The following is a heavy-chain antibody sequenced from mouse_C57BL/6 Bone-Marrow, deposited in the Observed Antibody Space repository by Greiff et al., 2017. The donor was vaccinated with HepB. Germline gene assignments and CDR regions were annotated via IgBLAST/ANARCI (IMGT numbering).Heavy chain of an antibody. D-gene: IGHD1-1*01. J-gene: IGHJ1*03. CDR2: IDPSDSYT. CDR1: GYTFTSYW. V-gene: IGHV1-69*01. Sequence: QVQLQQPGAELVMPGASVKLSCKASGYTFTSYWMHWVKQRPGQGLEWIGEIDPSDSYTNYNQKFKGKTTLTVDKSSSTAYLQLSSLTSEDSAVYYCAVPYYCSSCAYCYFDVWGTGTTVTVAT. CDR3: AVPYYCSSCAYCYFDV.